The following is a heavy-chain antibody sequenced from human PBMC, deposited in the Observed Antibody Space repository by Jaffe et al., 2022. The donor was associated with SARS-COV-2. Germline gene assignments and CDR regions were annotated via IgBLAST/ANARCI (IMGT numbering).Heavy chain of an antibody. V-gene: IGHV1-18*01. J-gene: IGHJ6*02. CDR2: ISAYNGNT. CDR3: ARASSDQLLMPNFCMDV. D-gene: IGHD2-2*01. Sequence: QVQLVQSGAEVKKPGASVKVSCKASGYTFTSYGISWVRQAPGQGLEWMGWISAYNGNTNYAQKLQGRVTMTTDTSTSTAYMELRSLRSDDTAVYYCARASSDQLLMPNFCMDVWGQGTTVTVSS. CDR1: GYTFTSYG.